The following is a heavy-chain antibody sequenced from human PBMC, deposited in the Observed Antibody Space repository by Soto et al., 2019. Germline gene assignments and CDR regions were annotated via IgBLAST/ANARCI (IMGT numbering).Heavy chain of an antibody. CDR2: IIPIFGTV. D-gene: IGHD3-3*01. Sequence: SSVKVSCKASGCTFSSYAINWVRQAPGQGLEWMGGIIPIFGTVNYAQKFQGRVTITADESTSTAYMELSSLRSEDTAVYHCARGRFLEWLSRYYYYAMDVWGQGTTVTVSS. J-gene: IGHJ6*02. CDR3: ARGRFLEWLSRYYYYAMDV. CDR1: GCTFSSYA. V-gene: IGHV1-69*13.